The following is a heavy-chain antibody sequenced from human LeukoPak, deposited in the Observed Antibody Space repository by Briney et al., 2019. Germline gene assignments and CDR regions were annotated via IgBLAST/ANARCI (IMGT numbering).Heavy chain of an antibody. V-gene: IGHV4-59*01. CDR2: IDYTGST. J-gene: IGHJ4*02. Sequence: SETLSLTCTVSGGSISTYYWSWIRQPPGKGLEWIGYIDYTGSTNFNPSLKSRVTISVDTSKNQFSLKLSSVTAADTAVYYCARGYSSSWNYFDYWGQGTLVTVSS. CDR3: ARGYSSSWNYFDY. D-gene: IGHD6-13*01. CDR1: GGSISTYY.